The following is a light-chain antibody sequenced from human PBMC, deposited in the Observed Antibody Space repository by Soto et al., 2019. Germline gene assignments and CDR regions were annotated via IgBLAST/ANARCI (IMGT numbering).Light chain of an antibody. V-gene: IGKV1-5*03. Sequence: DIQMTQSPSTLPASVGDRVTITCRASHNLNNWLAWYQQKPGKVPKLLIYKASVLERGVPSRFSGSGSGTEFTLTISSLQPDDFATYYCQQYNFYWTFGQGTKVEIK. CDR2: KAS. J-gene: IGKJ1*01. CDR1: HNLNNW. CDR3: QQYNFYWT.